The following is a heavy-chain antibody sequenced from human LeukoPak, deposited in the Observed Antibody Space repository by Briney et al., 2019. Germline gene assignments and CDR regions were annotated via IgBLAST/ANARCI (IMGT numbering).Heavy chain of an antibody. D-gene: IGHD2-8*01. CDR1: GGSLSSTNW. Sequence: PSETVSLSCGFSGGSLSSTNWYSWVRQPPGQGLEWIGEISLSGRTNYNPSLKNRVPMSQDKSKNDQSPNLASGAAADKAVYYCSREGVPFSPFGHWGQGTMVAVTS. CDR3: SREGVPFSPFGH. J-gene: IGHJ4*02. CDR2: ISLSGRT. V-gene: IGHV4-4*02.